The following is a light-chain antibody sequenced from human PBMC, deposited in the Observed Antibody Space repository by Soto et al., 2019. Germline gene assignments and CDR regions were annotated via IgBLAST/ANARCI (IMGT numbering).Light chain of an antibody. V-gene: IGKV1-5*01. Sequence: DIQMTQSPSTLSASIGDRVTITCRASQSINTWLAWYQQKPGKAPNLLISDASRLESGVPSRFSGSGSGTEFTLTISSLQPDDFATYYCQQANSFPLLTFGGGTKVDIK. J-gene: IGKJ4*01. CDR3: QQANSFPLLT. CDR1: QSINTW. CDR2: DAS.